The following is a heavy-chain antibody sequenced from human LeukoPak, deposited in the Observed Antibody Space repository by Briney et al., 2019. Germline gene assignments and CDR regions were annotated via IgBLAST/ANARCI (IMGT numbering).Heavy chain of an antibody. D-gene: IGHD5-24*01. J-gene: IGHJ4*02. CDR2: ITPSGGT. CDR3: ARDRYGDGFAHLDY. CDR1: GGTFSSYA. Sequence: GASVEVSCKASGGTFSSYAISWVRQAPGQGLEWMGWITPSGGTNYPQKFQGRVAITWDTSITTAYMDLSRLTSDDTAVYYCARDRYGDGFAHLDYWGQGALVTVSS. V-gene: IGHV1-2*02.